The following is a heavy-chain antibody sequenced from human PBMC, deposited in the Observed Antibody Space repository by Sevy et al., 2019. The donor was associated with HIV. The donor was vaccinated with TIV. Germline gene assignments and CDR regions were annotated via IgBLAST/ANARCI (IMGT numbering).Heavy chain of an antibody. V-gene: IGHV3-30-3*01. CDR3: AGGRSGYYSYFDY. Sequence: GGSLRLSCAASGFTFSKYAMHWVRQAPGKGLEWVALIPYDGSNKYYADSVKGRFTISRDNSKNTLSLQMNSLTADDTAVYYCAGGRSGYYSYFDYWGQGTLVTVSS. CDR2: IPYDGSNK. J-gene: IGHJ4*02. CDR1: GFTFSKYA. D-gene: IGHD3-22*01.